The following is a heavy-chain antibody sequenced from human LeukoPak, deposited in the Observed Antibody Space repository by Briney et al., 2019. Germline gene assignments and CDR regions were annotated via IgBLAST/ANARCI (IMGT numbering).Heavy chain of an antibody. D-gene: IGHD3-10*01. CDR3: ATVSPLWFGELSYDY. CDR1: GYTLTELS. CDR2: FDPEDGET. V-gene: IGHV1-24*01. Sequence: ASVKVSCKVSGYTLTELSMHWVRQAPGKGLEWMGGFDPEDGETIYAQKFQGRVTMTEDTSTDTAYMELSSLRSEDTAVYYCATVSPLWFGELSYDYWGQGTLVTVSS. J-gene: IGHJ4*02.